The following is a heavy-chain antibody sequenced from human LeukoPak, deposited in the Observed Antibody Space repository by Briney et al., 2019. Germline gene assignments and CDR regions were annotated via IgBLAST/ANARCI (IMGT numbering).Heavy chain of an antibody. D-gene: IGHD4-23*01. CDR3: ARDLSYGGLSTWFDP. CDR2: IYYSGST. CDR1: GGSISSYY. V-gene: IGHV4-59*01. J-gene: IGHJ5*02. Sequence: PSETLSLTCTVSGGSISSYYWSWIRQPPGKGLEWIGYIYYSGSTNYNPSLKSRVTISVDTSKNQFSLKLSSVTAADTAVYYCARDLSYGGLSTWFDPLGQGTLVTVSS.